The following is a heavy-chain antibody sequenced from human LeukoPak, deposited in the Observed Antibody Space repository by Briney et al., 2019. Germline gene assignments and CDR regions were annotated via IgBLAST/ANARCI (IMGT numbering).Heavy chain of an antibody. CDR3: ARTRSGYHKYFQH. CDR1: GGSFSGYY. CDR2: INHSGST. J-gene: IGHJ1*01. D-gene: IGHD3-3*01. Sequence: SETLSLTCAVYGGSFSGYYWSWIRQPPGKGLEWIGEINHSGSTNYNPSLKSRVTISVDTSKNQCSLKLSSVPAADTAVYYCARTRSGYHKYFQHWGQGTLVTVSS. V-gene: IGHV4-34*01.